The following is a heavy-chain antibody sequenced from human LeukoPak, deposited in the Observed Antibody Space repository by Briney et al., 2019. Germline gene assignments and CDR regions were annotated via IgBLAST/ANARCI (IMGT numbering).Heavy chain of an antibody. V-gene: IGHV3-7*01. D-gene: IGHD1-26*01. CDR1: GFTFSSYW. CDR2: IKQDGSEK. J-gene: IGHJ4*02. Sequence: GGSLRLSCAASGFTFSSYWMSWVRQAPGKGLEWVANIKQDGSEKYYMDSVKGRFTISRGNAKNSLFLQMNSLRAEDTAVYYCARAGGSYRLDYWGQATLVTVSS. CDR3: ARAGGSYRLDY.